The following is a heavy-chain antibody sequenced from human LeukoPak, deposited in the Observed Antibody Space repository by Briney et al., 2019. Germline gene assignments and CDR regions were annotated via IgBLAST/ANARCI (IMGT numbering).Heavy chain of an antibody. D-gene: IGHD6-13*01. J-gene: IGHJ4*02. Sequence: PGGSLRLSCAASGFTFSNYGMHWVRQAPGKGLEWVAFIRSDGINKYHADSVKGRFTISRDNSKNTLYLQMNSLRAEDTAVYYCAKLYSGSSRSDYWGQGTLVTVSS. CDR1: GFTFSNYG. CDR2: IRSDGINK. CDR3: AKLYSGSSRSDY. V-gene: IGHV3-30*02.